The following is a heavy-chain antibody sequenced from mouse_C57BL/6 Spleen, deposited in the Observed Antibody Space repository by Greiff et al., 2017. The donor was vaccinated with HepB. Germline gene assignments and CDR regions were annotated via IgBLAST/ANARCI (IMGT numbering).Heavy chain of an antibody. D-gene: IGHD2-3*01. J-gene: IGHJ1*03. CDR3: ARSYYDGYLDV. Sequence: VQLQQSGAELVRPGTSVKMSCKASGYTFTNYWIGWAKQRPGHGLEWIGDIYPGGGYTNYNEKFKGKATLTADKSSSTAYMQFSSLTSEDSAIYYCARSYYDGYLDVWGTGTTVTVSS. V-gene: IGHV1-63*01. CDR2: IYPGGGYT. CDR1: GYTFTNYW.